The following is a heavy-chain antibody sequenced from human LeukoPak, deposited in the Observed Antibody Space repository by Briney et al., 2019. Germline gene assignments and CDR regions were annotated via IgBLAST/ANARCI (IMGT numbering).Heavy chain of an antibody. J-gene: IGHJ4*02. CDR1: GLTFSSYA. CDR3: ARVSAPY. CDR2: ISYDGSNK. Sequence: QPGRSLRLSCAASGLTFSSYAMHWVRQAPGKGLEWVAVISYDGSNKYYADSVKGRFTISRDNSKNTLYLQMNSLRAEDTAVYYCARVSAPYWGQGTLVTVSS. V-gene: IGHV3-30-3*01.